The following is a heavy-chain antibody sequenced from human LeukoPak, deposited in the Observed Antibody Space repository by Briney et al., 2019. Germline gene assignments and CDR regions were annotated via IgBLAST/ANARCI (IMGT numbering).Heavy chain of an antibody. CDR1: GFTFSSNA. V-gene: IGHV3-23*01. J-gene: IGHJ4*02. D-gene: IGHD3-10*01. CDR3: AKDAVAPGSSGDYFDY. Sequence: GGSLRLSCAASGFTFSSNAMSWVRQAPGKGLEWVSVITGNDGRTYYADSVKGRFTISRDNSKNTLSLQMNSLRAEDTAVYYCAKDAVAPGSSGDYFDYWGQGTLVTVSS. CDR2: ITGNDGRT.